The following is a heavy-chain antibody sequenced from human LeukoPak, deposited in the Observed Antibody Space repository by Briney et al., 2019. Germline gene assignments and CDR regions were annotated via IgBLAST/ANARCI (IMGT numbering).Heavy chain of an antibody. D-gene: IGHD3-22*01. Sequence: GGSLRLSYAASGFTFSSYAMHWVRQAPGKGLEYVSAISSNGGSTYYANSVKGRFTISRDNSKNTLYLQMGSLRAEDMAVYYCARVAYYDSRGPLDYWGQGTLVTVSS. J-gene: IGHJ4*02. CDR3: ARVAYYDSRGPLDY. CDR1: GFTFSSYA. V-gene: IGHV3-64*01. CDR2: ISSNGGST.